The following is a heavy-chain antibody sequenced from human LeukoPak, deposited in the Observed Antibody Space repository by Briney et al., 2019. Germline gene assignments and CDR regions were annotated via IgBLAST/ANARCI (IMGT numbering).Heavy chain of an antibody. D-gene: IGHD2-2*01. V-gene: IGHV1-24*01. Sequence: ASVKVSCKVSGYTLTELSMHWVRQAPGKGLEWMGGFDPADGETFYAQKFQGRVSMTEDTSTDTAYMELSSLRSEDTAVYYCANLLLEIAVGSGVHGRDVWGQGTTVTVSS. CDR2: FDPADGET. CDR1: GYTLTELS. CDR3: ANLLLEIAVGSGVHGRDV. J-gene: IGHJ6*02.